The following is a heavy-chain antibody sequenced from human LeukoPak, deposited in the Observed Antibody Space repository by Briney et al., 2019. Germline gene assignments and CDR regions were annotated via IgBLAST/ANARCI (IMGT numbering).Heavy chain of an antibody. J-gene: IGHJ5*02. CDR3: ARSMSPGQPYNWFDP. V-gene: IGHV5-51*01. D-gene: IGHD2-8*01. Sequence: GESLKISCKGSGYSFTSYWIGWVRQMPGKSLEWMGIVYPGDSDTRYSPSFQGQVTISADKSISTAYLQWSSLKASDTAMYYCARSMSPGQPYNWFDPWGQGTLVTVSS. CDR1: GYSFTSYW. CDR2: VYPGDSDT.